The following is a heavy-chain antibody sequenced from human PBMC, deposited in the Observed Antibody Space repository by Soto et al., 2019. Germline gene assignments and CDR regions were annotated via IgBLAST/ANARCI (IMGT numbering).Heavy chain of an antibody. CDR1: AITFDTYA. V-gene: IGHV3-23*01. D-gene: IGHD3-9*01. CDR2: IGASGGST. J-gene: IGHJ5*02. Sequence: PGGSLRLSCAASAITFDTYAMSWVRQAPGKGLEWVSAIGASGGSTYYADSLKGRLTISRDNSKQTVYLEINSLRAEDTAVYYCAREEYYDILTGYSQSGWFDPWGQRTLVTVS. CDR3: AREEYYDILTGYSQSGWFDP.